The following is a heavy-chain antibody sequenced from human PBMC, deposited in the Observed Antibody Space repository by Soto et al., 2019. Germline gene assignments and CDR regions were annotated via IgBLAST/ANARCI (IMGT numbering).Heavy chain of an antibody. V-gene: IGHV6-1*01. D-gene: IGHD2-15*01. Sequence: PSQTLSLTCAISGDSVSSNSAAWGWIRQSPSRGLEWLGRTYYRSKWYNEYAVSVKSRIIINPDTSKNQFSLQLNSVTPEDTAVYYCARENVVVVGSDYWGQGTLVTVSS. CDR1: GDSVSSNSAA. J-gene: IGHJ4*02. CDR2: TYYRSKWYN. CDR3: ARENVVVVGSDY.